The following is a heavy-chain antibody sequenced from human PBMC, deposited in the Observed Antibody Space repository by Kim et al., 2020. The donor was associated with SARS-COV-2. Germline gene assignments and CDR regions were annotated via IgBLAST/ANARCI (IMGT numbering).Heavy chain of an antibody. CDR3: ARTGAAAGDFDP. J-gene: IGHJ5*02. CDR2: MNPNSGNT. CDR1: GYTFTSYD. Sequence: ASVKVSCKASGYTFTSYDINWVRQATGQGLEWMGWMNPNSGNTGYAQKFQGRVTMTRNTSISTAYMELSSLRSEDTAVYYCARTGAAAGDFDPWGQGTLVTVSS. V-gene: IGHV1-8*01. D-gene: IGHD6-13*01.